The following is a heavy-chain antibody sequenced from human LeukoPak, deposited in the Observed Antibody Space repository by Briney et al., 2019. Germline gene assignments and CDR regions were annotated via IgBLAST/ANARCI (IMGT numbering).Heavy chain of an antibody. D-gene: IGHD3-10*01. V-gene: IGHV4-34*01. CDR3: ARHRPYRRITMVRGVIPYYFDY. Sequence: TSETLSLTCAVYGGSFSGYYWSWIRQPPGKGLEWIGEINHSGSTNYNPSLKSRVTIPVDTSKNQFSLKLSSVTAADTAVYYCARHRPYRRITMVRGVIPYYFDYWGQGTLVTVSS. CDR1: GGSFSGYY. J-gene: IGHJ4*02. CDR2: INHSGST.